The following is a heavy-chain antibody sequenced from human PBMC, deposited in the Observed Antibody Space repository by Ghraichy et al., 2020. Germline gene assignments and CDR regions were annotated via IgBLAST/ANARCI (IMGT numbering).Heavy chain of an antibody. J-gene: IGHJ3*02. Sequence: GESLNISCAASGFTFSSYDMHWVRQATGKGLEWVSAIGTAGDTYYPGSVKGRFTISRENAKNSLYLQMNSLRAGDTAVYYCARGVAAAGSLIAFDIWGQGTMVTVSS. CDR1: GFTFSSYD. V-gene: IGHV3-13*01. D-gene: IGHD6-13*01. CDR2: IGTAGDT. CDR3: ARGVAAAGSLIAFDI.